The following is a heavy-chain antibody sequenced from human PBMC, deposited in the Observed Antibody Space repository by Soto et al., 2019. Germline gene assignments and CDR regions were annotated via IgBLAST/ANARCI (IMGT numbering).Heavy chain of an antibody. CDR1: GFTFSSFH. V-gene: IGHV3-48*02. J-gene: IGHJ6*02. D-gene: IGHD3-22*01. CDR3: ARVVVVIPPGYYYAMDV. Sequence: GGSLRLSCAASGFTFSSFHMNWVRQAPGRGLEWVAYITSSSGTIYYSDSVKGRSTISRDNGKNSLFLQMNSLRDEDTAVYYCARVVVVIPPGYYYAMDVWGQGTTVTVSS. CDR2: ITSSSGTI.